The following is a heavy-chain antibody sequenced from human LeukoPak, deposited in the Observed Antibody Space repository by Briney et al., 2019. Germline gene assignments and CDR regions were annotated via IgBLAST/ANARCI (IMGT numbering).Heavy chain of an antibody. CDR1: GGSFSGYY. D-gene: IGHD3-10*01. CDR2: INHSGST. Sequence: SETLSLTCAVYGGSFSGYYWSWIRQPPGKGLEWIGEINHSGSTNYNPSLKSRVTISVDTSKNQFSLKLSSVTAADTAVYYCARGLPVRRVGYFDYWGQGTLVTVSS. CDR3: ARGLPVRRVGYFDY. V-gene: IGHV4-34*01. J-gene: IGHJ4*02.